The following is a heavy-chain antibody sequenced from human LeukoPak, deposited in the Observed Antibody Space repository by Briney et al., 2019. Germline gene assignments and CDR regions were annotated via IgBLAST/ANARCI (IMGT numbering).Heavy chain of an antibody. J-gene: IGHJ4*02. CDR3: ASSGWYLLPGVY. CDR1: GGSFSTYY. D-gene: IGHD6-19*01. Sequence: PSETLSLTCTVSGGSFSTYYWSWIRQPAGKGLEWIGRIYTSGSTNYNPSLKSRVTMSVDTSKNQFSLKLSSVTAADTAVYYCASSGWYLLPGVYWGQGTLVTVSS. CDR2: IYTSGST. V-gene: IGHV4-4*07.